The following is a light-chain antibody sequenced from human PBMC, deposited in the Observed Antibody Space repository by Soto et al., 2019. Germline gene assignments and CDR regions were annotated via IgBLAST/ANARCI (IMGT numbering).Light chain of an antibody. CDR1: QSVSSY. J-gene: IGKJ2*01. CDR3: QQRSNWPHT. CDR2: YAS. Sequence: EIVLTQSPATLSLSPGEIATLSCRASQSVSSYLAWYQQKPGQAPRLLIYYASNKATGIPARFSGSGSGTVFTLTISSLEPEDFAVYYCQQRSNWPHTFGQGTKLEIK. V-gene: IGKV3-11*01.